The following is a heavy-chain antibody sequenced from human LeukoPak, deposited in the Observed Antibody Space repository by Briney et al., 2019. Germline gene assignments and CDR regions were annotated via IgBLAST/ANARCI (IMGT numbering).Heavy chain of an antibody. J-gene: IGHJ3*02. Sequence: KPSETLSLTCAVYGGSFSGYSWSWIRQPPGKGLEWIGYIYYTGSTFYNPSLESRVTISVDTSKNQFSLKLSSVTAADTAVYYCARDDSGPQAFDIWGQGTMVTVSS. CDR2: IYYTGST. CDR3: ARDDSGPQAFDI. D-gene: IGHD4/OR15-4a*01. V-gene: IGHV4-30-4*07. CDR1: GGSFSGYS.